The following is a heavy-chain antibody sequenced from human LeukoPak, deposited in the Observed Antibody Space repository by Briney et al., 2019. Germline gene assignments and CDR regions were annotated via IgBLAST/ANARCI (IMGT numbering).Heavy chain of an antibody. J-gene: IGHJ5*02. CDR2: IIPILGIA. D-gene: IGHD3-16*01. CDR3: ARDHSTSYRADNWFDP. V-gene: IGHV1-69*04. Sequence: SVKVSCKASGYTFTSYGISWVRQAPGQGLEWMGRIIPILGIANYAQKFQGRVTITADKSTSTAYMELSSLRSEDTAVYYCARDHSTSYRADNWFDPWGQGTLVTVSS. CDR1: GYTFTSYG.